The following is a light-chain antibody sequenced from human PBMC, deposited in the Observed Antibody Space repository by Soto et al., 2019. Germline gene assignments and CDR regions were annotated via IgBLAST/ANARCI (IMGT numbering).Light chain of an antibody. J-gene: IGLJ2*01. V-gene: IGLV2-23*01. Sequence: QSVLTQPASVSGSPGQSITISCTGTSSNVGSYNLVSWYQQHPGKAPKLMIYQGNKRPSGVPDRFSGSKSGNTASLTISGIQAEDEADYFCPSYAGSSTWVFGGGTKLTVL. CDR3: PSYAGSSTWV. CDR1: SSNVGSYNL. CDR2: QGN.